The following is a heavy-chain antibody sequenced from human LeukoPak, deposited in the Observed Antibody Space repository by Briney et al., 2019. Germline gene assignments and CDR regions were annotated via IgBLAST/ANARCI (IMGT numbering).Heavy chain of an antibody. CDR2: ISYDGSNE. Sequence: GGSLRLSCAASGFTFSSYVMHWVRQAPGKGLEWVAIISYDGSNEYYADPVKGRFTISRDNSKNTLYLQMNSLRAEDTAVYYCARARPDSSGWYAYYFDYWGQGTLVTVSS. CDR3: ARARPDSSGWYAYYFDY. J-gene: IGHJ4*02. CDR1: GFTFSSYV. V-gene: IGHV3-30*04. D-gene: IGHD6-19*01.